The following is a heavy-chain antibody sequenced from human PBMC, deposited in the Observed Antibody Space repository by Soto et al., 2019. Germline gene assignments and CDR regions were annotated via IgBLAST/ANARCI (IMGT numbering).Heavy chain of an antibody. Sequence: PSETLSLTCAVYGGSFSGYYWSWIRQPPGKGLEWIGEINHSGSTNYNPSLKSRVTMSVGTSKNQFSLKLSSVTAEDTAVYYCARDRPDYGDNGVYFQHWGQGTLVTVSS. D-gene: IGHD4-17*01. V-gene: IGHV4-34*01. CDR2: INHSGST. CDR1: GGSFSGYY. J-gene: IGHJ1*01. CDR3: ARDRPDYGDNGVYFQH.